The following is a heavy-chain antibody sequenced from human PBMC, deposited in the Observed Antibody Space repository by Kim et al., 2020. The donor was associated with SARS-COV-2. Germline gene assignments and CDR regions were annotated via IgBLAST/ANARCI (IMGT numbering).Heavy chain of an antibody. J-gene: IGHJ5*02. CDR2: INHSGST. D-gene: IGHD3-10*01. CDR3: AREGTLWFGELHNWFDP. Sequence: SETLSLTCAVYGGSFSGYYWSWIRQPPGKGLEWIGEINHSGSTNYNPSLKSRVTISVDTSKNQFSLKLSSVTAADTAVYYCAREGTLWFGELHNWFDPWG. V-gene: IGHV4-34*01. CDR1: GGSFSGYY.